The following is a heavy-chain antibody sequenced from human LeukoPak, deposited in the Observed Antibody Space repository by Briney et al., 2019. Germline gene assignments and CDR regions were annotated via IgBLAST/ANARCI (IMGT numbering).Heavy chain of an antibody. CDR1: GYTFSNYG. J-gene: IGHJ2*01. V-gene: IGHV1-18*01. D-gene: IGHD6-13*01. Sequence: ASVKVSCKASGYTFSNYGISWVRQAPGQGLEWKGWISAYNGNTNYAQKLQGRVTITTDTSTSTAYMELRSLRSDDTAVYYCARSPGRAEPFDLWGRGTLVTVSS. CDR2: ISAYNGNT. CDR3: ARSPGRAEPFDL.